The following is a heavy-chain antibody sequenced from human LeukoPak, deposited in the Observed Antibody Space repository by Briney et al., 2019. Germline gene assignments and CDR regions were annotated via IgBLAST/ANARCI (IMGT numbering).Heavy chain of an antibody. Sequence: ASVKVSCKASGGTFSSYAISWVRQAPGQGLEWMGWMSPNSGDTGYAQKFQGRVTMTRDTSISTAYMELRRLRSDDTAVYYCARDFERPDYWGQGTLVTVSS. CDR1: GGTFSSYA. CDR2: MSPNSGDT. J-gene: IGHJ4*02. V-gene: IGHV1-2*02. CDR3: ARDFERPDY.